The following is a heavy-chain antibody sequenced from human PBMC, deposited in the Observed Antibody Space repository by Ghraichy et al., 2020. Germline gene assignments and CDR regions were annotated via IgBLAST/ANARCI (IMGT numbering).Heavy chain of an antibody. Sequence: SAPTLVKPTQTLTLTCTFSGFSLSTTGEGVGWIRQPPGKALEWLAVIYWDDDKRYSPSLRSRLTIAKDTSKNQVVLTVTNMDPVDTATYYCAHSHWLAHFDYWGQGALVTVAS. V-gene: IGHV2-5*02. CDR3: AHSHWLAHFDY. D-gene: IGHD6-19*01. CDR2: IYWDDDK. J-gene: IGHJ4*02. CDR1: GFSLSTTGEG.